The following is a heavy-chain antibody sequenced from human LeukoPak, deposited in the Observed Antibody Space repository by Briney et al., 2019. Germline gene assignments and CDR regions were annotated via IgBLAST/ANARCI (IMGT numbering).Heavy chain of an antibody. Sequence: GGSLRLSCAASGFTFSSYGMHWVRQAPGKGLEWVAVISYDGSNKYYADSVKGRFIISRDNSKNTPYLQMNSLRAEDTAVYYCAKDKGAEGVIKDYWGQGTLVTVSS. CDR3: AKDKGAEGVIKDY. J-gene: IGHJ4*02. V-gene: IGHV3-30*18. CDR1: GFTFSSYG. CDR2: ISYDGSNK. D-gene: IGHD3-10*01.